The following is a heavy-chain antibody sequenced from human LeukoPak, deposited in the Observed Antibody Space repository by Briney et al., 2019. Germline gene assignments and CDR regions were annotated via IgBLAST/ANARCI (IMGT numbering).Heavy chain of an antibody. CDR2: ISGSGTST. J-gene: IGHJ4*02. CDR3: AKDSRYSYGFLDY. Sequence: PGGSLRLSCAASGFTFSSYAMSWVRQAPGKGLEWVSAISGSGTSTYYADSVKGRFTISRDNSKNTLHLQMNSLRAEDTAVYYCAKDSRYSYGFLDYWGQGTLVSVSS. V-gene: IGHV3-23*01. D-gene: IGHD5-18*01. CDR1: GFTFSSYA.